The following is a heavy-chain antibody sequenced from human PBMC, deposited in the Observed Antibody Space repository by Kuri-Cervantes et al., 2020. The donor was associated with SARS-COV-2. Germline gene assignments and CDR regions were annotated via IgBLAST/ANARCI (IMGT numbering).Heavy chain of an antibody. Sequence: ASVKVSCKASGYTFTGYYLHWVRQAPGQGLEWMGWINPKSGDTNYAQKFQGRVTMTRDTSTSTAHMELSRLGSDATAVFYCARAASTSSYPIVGLDSWGQGSLVTVSS. CDR1: GYTFTGYY. CDR3: ARAASTSSYPIVGLDS. J-gene: IGHJ4*02. V-gene: IGHV1-2*02. D-gene: IGHD6-6*01. CDR2: INPKSGDT.